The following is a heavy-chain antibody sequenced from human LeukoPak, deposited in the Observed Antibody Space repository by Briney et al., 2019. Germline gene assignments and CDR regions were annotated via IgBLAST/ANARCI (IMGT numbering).Heavy chain of an antibody. CDR2: IYSGGST. Sequence: GGSLRLSCAASGFTVSSNYMSWVRQAPGKGLEWVSVIYSGGSTYYADSVKGRFAISRDNSKNTLYLQMNSLRAEDTAVYYCASSGGSYDWAAQDYWGQGTLVTVPS. CDR3: ASSGGSYDWAAQDY. J-gene: IGHJ4*02. CDR1: GFTVSSNY. D-gene: IGHD1-26*01. V-gene: IGHV3-53*01.